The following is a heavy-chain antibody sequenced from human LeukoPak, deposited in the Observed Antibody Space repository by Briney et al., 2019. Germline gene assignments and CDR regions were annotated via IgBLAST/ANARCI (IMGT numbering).Heavy chain of an antibody. CDR2: ISNDGRNK. CDR3: ARDPVSVGLRINSDY. J-gene: IGHJ4*02. V-gene: IGHV3-30*04. D-gene: IGHD3-3*01. Sequence: GGSLRLSCAASGFAFSSYAMHWVRQAPGKGLEWVALISNDGRNKYHADSVKGRFTISRDNSKNTVYLQMNSLRAEDTAVYYCARDPVSVGLRINSDYWGEGTLVTVSS. CDR1: GFAFSSYA.